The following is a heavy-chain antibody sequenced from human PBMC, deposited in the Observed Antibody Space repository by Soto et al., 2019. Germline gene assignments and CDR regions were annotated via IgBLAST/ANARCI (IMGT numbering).Heavy chain of an antibody. V-gene: IGHV4-28*01. CDR3: ARREIQGPIDY. Sequence: QVQLQESGPGLVKPSDTLSLTCAVSGYSISSSNWWGWIRQPPGKGLEWIGYIYYSGTTYYNPSLTLRVTMSVDTSKNQFSLKLTSVTAVDTAVYYCARREIQGPIDYWCQGTLVTVSS. J-gene: IGHJ4*02. CDR1: GYSISSSNW. CDR2: IYYSGTT. D-gene: IGHD1-26*01.